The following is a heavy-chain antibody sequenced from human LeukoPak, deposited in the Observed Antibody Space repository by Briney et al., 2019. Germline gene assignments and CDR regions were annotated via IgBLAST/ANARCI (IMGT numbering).Heavy chain of an antibody. CDR2: IYYSGST. CDR1: GGSISSYY. Sequence: SETLSLTCTVSGGSISSYYWSWLRQPPGKGLEWIGYIYYSGSTNYNPSLKSRVTISVDTSKNHFSLKLSTVTAADTAVYYCAKLPAYYDFWSGAQGYYYGMDVWGQGTTVTVSS. V-gene: IGHV4-59*08. D-gene: IGHD3-3*01. CDR3: AKLPAYYDFWSGAQGYYYGMDV. J-gene: IGHJ6*02.